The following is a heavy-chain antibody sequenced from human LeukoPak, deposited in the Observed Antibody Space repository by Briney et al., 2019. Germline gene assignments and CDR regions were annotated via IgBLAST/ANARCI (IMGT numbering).Heavy chain of an antibody. CDR1: GYTFTSYG. J-gene: IGHJ5*02. Sequence: GASVKVSCKASGYTFTSYGISWVRQAPGQGLEWMGWISAYNGNTNYAQKLQGRVTMTTDTSTSTAYMELRSLRSDDTAVYYCARDHNWNQRNWFDPWGQGTLVTVSS. V-gene: IGHV1-18*01. CDR2: ISAYNGNT. CDR3: ARDHNWNQRNWFDP. D-gene: IGHD1-20*01.